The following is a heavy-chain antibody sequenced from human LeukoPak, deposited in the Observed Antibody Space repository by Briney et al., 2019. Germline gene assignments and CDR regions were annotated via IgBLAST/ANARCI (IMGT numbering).Heavy chain of an antibody. Sequence: GGSLRLSCAASGFTFSSYAMHWVRQAPGKGLEWVAVISYDGSNKYYADSVKGRFTISRDNSKNTLYLQMNSLRAEDTAVYYCATPYYYDSSGYYYFDYWGQGTLVTVSS. CDR3: ATPYYYDSSGYYYFDY. J-gene: IGHJ4*02. V-gene: IGHV3-30-3*01. D-gene: IGHD3-22*01. CDR1: GFTFSSYA. CDR2: ISYDGSNK.